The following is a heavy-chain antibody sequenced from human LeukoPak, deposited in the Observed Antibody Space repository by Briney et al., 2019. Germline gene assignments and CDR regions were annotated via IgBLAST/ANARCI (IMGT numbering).Heavy chain of an antibody. CDR3: ARASLGSGSYYPA. CDR1: GGSISSYY. V-gene: IGHV4-59*12. CDR2: IYYSGST. D-gene: IGHD3-10*01. Sequence: SETLSLTCTVSGGSISSYYWSWIRQPPGKGLEWIGYIYYSGSTNYNPSLKSRVTISVDTSKNQFSLKLSSVTAADTAVYYCARASLGSGSYYPAWGQGTTVTVSS. J-gene: IGHJ6*02.